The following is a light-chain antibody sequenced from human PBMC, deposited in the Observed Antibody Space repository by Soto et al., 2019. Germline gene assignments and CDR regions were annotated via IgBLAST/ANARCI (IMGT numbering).Light chain of an antibody. V-gene: IGLV2-18*02. Sequence: QSVLTQPPSVSGSPGQSVTISCTGTSSDVGSYNRVSWYQQPPGTAPKLMIYDVSNRPSGAPDRFSGSKSGNTASLTISGLQAEDEADYYCRSYTSSSTYVFGTGTKLTVL. J-gene: IGLJ1*01. CDR2: DVS. CDR1: SSDVGSYNR. CDR3: RSYTSSSTYV.